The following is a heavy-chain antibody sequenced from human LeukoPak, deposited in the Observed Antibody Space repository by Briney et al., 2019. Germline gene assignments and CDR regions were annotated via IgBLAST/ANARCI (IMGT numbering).Heavy chain of an antibody. V-gene: IGHV3-7*05. CDR3: ARDTGYNTFDY. J-gene: IGHJ4*02. CDR2: INQDGSEK. D-gene: IGHD5-24*01. CDR1: GFSISNYW. Sequence: GGSLRLSCAVSGFSISNYWMSWVRHIPGKGLEWVANINQDGSEKYYVDSVKGRFTISRDNAKNSLYLQMNSLRAEDTAMYYCARDTGYNTFDYWGQGTLVTVSS.